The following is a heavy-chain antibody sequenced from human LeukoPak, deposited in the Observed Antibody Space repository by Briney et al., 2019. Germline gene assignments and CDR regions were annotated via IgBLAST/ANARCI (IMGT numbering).Heavy chain of an antibody. D-gene: IGHD3-22*01. CDR2: TNPNSGGT. Sequence: GASVKVSCKASGYTFTGYYMHWVRQAPGQGLEWMGWTNPNSGGTNYAQKFQGRVTMTRDTSISTAYMELSRLRSDDTAVYYCARFLTGYYDSSGYYSDYFDYWGQGTLVTVSS. CDR3: ARFLTGYYDSSGYYSDYFDY. V-gene: IGHV1-2*02. CDR1: GYTFTGYY. J-gene: IGHJ4*02.